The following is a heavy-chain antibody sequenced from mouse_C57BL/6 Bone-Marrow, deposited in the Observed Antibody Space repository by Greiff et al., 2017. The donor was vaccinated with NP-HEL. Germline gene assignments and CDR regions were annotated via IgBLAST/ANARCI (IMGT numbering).Heavy chain of an antibody. CDR3: AGSPAYYSNWGFAY. CDR1: GYAFSSYW. Sequence: QVQLQQSGAELVKPGASVKISCKASGYAFSSYWMNWVKQRPGKGLEWIGQIYPGDGDTNYNGKFTGKATLTADKSSSTAYMQLRSLTSEDSAVYFCAGSPAYYSNWGFAYWGQGTLVTVSA. J-gene: IGHJ3*01. D-gene: IGHD2-5*01. CDR2: IYPGDGDT. V-gene: IGHV1-80*01.